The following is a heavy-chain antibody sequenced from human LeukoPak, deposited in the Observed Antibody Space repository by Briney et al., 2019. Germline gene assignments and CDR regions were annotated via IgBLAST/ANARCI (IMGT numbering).Heavy chain of an antibody. J-gene: IGHJ4*02. Sequence: GGPLRLSCAASGFTFSSYSMNWVRQAPGKGLEWVSSISSSSSYIYYADSVKGRFTISRDNPKNSLYLQMNSLRAEDTAVYYCARDISSRKSHYYDSSGYSGGRDYWGQGTLVTVSS. CDR1: GFTFSSYS. CDR2: ISSSSSYI. D-gene: IGHD3-22*01. V-gene: IGHV3-21*01. CDR3: ARDISSRKSHYYDSSGYSGGRDY.